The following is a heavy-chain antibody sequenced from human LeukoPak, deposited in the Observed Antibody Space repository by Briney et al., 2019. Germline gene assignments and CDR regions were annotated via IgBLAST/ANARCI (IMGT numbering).Heavy chain of an antibody. D-gene: IGHD1-7*01. CDR2: ISAYNGNT. CDR3: ASRRVTGTTDWFDP. V-gene: IGHV1-18*01. CDR1: GYTFISYG. Sequence: ASVKVSCKASGYTFISYGISWVRQAPGQGLEWMGWISAYNGNTNYAQKFQGRVTMTTDTSTSTAYMELRSLRSDDTAVYYCASRRVTGTTDWFDPWGQGTLVTVSS. J-gene: IGHJ5*02.